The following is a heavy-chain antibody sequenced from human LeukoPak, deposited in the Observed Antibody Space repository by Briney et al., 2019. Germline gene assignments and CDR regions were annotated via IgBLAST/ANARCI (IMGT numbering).Heavy chain of an antibody. Sequence: GASVKVSCKASGYTFTSYDINWVRQATGQGLEWMGWMNPNSGNTGYAQKFQGRVTMTRNTSISTAYMELSSLRSEDTAVYYCARDFLWFGEKSSVRSFEGIDPWGQGTLVTVSS. V-gene: IGHV1-8*01. CDR3: ARDFLWFGEKSSVRSFEGIDP. D-gene: IGHD3-10*01. CDR2: MNPNSGNT. CDR1: GYTFTSYD. J-gene: IGHJ5*02.